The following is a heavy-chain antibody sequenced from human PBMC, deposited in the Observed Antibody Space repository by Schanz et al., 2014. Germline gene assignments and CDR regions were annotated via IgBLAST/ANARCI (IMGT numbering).Heavy chain of an antibody. CDR2: ISSSSGTI. J-gene: IGHJ6*04. CDR1: GFTFSSYG. Sequence: VQLVESGGGVVRPGRSLRLSCAASGFTFSSYGMHWVRQAPGKGLEWVSYISSSSGTIYYADSVKGRFTISRDNAKNLLYLQMNGLRAEDTAVYFCARDLSSLIQGDVWGKGTTVTVSS. V-gene: IGHV3-48*01. CDR3: ARDLSSLIQGDV. D-gene: IGHD2-2*01.